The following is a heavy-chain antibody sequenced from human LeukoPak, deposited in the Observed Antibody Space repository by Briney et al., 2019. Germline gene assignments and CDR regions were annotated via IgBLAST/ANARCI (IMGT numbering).Heavy chain of an antibody. J-gene: IGHJ4*02. D-gene: IGHD4-23*01. Sequence: SETLSLTCTVSGGSISSYYWSWIRQPPGKGLEWIGYIYYSGSTNYNPSLKSRVTISVDTSKNQFSLKLSSVTAADTAVYYCARETTVGGFTFDYWGQGTLVTVSS. CDR3: ARETTVGGFTFDY. CDR2: IYYSGST. V-gene: IGHV4-59*01. CDR1: GGSISSYY.